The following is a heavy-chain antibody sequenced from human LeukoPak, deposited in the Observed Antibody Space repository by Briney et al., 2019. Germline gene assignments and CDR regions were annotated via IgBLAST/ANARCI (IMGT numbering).Heavy chain of an antibody. CDR2: IRSDGST. CDR3: AREMYSGMYNDAFDV. V-gene: IGHV3-53*01. Sequence: GGSLRLSCTASGFTVSSNYMSWVRQAPGKGLEWVSVIRSDGSTNHADSVKGRFTISRDNSKNTLYLQMNNLRAEDTAMYYCAREMYSGMYNDAFDVWGQGTKVTVSS. J-gene: IGHJ3*01. D-gene: IGHD1-26*01. CDR1: GFTVSSNY.